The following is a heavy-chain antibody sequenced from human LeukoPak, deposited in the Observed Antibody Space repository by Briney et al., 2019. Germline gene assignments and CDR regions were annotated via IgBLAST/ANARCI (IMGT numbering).Heavy chain of an antibody. D-gene: IGHD6-19*01. CDR2: INPNSGGT. V-gene: IGHV1-2*02. CDR1: GDTFTGYY. Sequence: ASVKVSCKASGDTFTGYYMHWVRQAPGQGLECIAWINPNSGGTNYAQKFEGRVTMTRDRSINTAYMELSRLRSDDTAVYYCAGGQIAVAGLDWGQGTLVTVSS. CDR3: AGGQIAVAGLD. J-gene: IGHJ4*02.